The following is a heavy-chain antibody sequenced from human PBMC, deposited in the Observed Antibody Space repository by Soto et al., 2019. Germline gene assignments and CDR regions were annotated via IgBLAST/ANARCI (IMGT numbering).Heavy chain of an antibody. CDR3: ARLNIVATISALFYYGMDV. CDR2: IYPGDSDT. CDR1: GYSFTSYW. J-gene: IGHJ6*02. Sequence: PGESLKISCKGSGYSFTSYWIGWVRQMPGKGLEWMGIIYPGDSDTRYSPSFQGQVTISADKSISTAYLQWSSLKASDTAMYYCARLNIVATISALFYYGMDVWGQGTTVTVSS. D-gene: IGHD5-12*01. V-gene: IGHV5-51*01.